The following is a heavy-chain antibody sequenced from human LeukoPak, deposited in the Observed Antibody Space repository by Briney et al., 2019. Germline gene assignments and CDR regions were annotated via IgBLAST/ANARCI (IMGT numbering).Heavy chain of an antibody. Sequence: GASVKVSCKASGYTFTSYYMHWVRQAPGQGLEWMGIISPSGGSASYAQKFQGRVTMTRDTSTSTVYMEVSSLRSEDTAVYYCVQFSEGAWGQGTLVTVSS. J-gene: IGHJ5*02. CDR1: GYTFTSYY. V-gene: IGHV1-46*01. D-gene: IGHD2/OR15-2a*01. CDR2: ISPSGGSA. CDR3: VQFSEGA.